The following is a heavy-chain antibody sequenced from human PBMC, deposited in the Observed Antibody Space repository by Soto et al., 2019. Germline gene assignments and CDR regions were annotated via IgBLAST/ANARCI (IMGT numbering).Heavy chain of an antibody. CDR3: ASRADDHYFSYMGV. D-gene: IGHD3-10*01. Sequence: QAQLVQSGSEVKRPGASVKVSCKAPGYSFSSYGIVWVRQAPGQGLEWMGWIRPYNGDTNSAQKFQGRVTLTTDTSTSTSYMPLGSLSYDVTAVYYCASRADDHYFSYMGVWGKGTAVTVSS. V-gene: IGHV1-18*01. J-gene: IGHJ6*03. CDR1: GYSFSSYG. CDR2: IRPYNGDT.